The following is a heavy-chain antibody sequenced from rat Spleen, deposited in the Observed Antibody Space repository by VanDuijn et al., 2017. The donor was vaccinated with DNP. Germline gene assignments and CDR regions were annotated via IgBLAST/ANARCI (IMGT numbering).Heavy chain of an antibody. V-gene: IGHV2S12*01. CDR1: GFSLTSYG. CDR3: TRDRDYGTYDEYPVYGMDA. CDR2: ISSGGST. Sequence: QVQLKESGPGLVQPSQTLSLTCTVSGFSLTSYGVSWVRQPPGKGLEWIAAISSGGSTYYNSALKSRLSISRDTSKSQVFLKLNSLQTEDTAIYFCTRDRDYGTYDEYPVYGMDAWGQGTSVTVSP. J-gene: IGHJ4*01. D-gene: IGHD1-8*01.